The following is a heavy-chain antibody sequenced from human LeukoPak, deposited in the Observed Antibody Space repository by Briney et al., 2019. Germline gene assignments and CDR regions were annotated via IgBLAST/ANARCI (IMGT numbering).Heavy chain of an antibody. Sequence: WGTLRLSCAASGFTVSSYWMSWVRQAPGKGLEGVANIKQDGREKYYVDPVKGRFTISRDNAKNSLYLQMNRLRAEDTAVYYCARRITGTTSGAFDIWGQGTMVTVSS. CDR3: ARRITGTTSGAFDI. CDR1: GFTVSSYW. D-gene: IGHD1-7*01. CDR2: IKQDGREK. V-gene: IGHV3-7*01. J-gene: IGHJ3*02.